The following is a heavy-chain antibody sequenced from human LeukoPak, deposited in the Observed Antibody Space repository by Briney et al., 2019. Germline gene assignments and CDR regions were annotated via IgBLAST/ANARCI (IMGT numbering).Heavy chain of an antibody. Sequence: SETLSLTCTVSGASISSYYWSWIRQPPGKGLEWIGYISYSGSTNYNPSLKSRVAISVDTSKNQLSLKLSSVTAADTAVYFCARHYPPDYTFDCWGQGTLVTVSS. D-gene: IGHD4-11*01. J-gene: IGHJ4*02. CDR1: GASISSYY. CDR2: ISYSGST. V-gene: IGHV4-59*08. CDR3: ARHYPPDYTFDC.